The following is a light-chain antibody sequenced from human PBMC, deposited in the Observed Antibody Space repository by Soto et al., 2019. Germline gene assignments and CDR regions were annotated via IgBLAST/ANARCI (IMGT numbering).Light chain of an antibody. J-gene: IGLJ2*01. CDR2: EDI. V-gene: IGLV2-23*01. CDR3: CSYAGGTSVV. Sequence: QSALTQPASVSGSLGQSITISCTGSSSDVGRYNLVSWYQQHPGKAPKLLIYEDIERPSGVSNCFSGSKSGNTASLTISGLQTEDEADYYCCSYAGGTSVVFGGGTQLTVL. CDR1: SSDVGRYNL.